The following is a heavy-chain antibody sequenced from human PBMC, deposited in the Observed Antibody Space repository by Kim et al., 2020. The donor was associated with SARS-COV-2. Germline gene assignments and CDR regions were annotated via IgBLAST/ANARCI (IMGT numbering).Heavy chain of an antibody. CDR3: AREARGGRIVVNDAEPNWFDP. Sequence: ASVKVSCKASGYTFTSYYMHWVRQAPGQGLEWMGIINPSGGSTSYAQKFQGRVTMTRDTSTSTVYMELSSLRSEDTAVYYCAREARGGRIVVNDAEPNWFDPWGQGTLVTVSS. D-gene: IGHD2-15*01. V-gene: IGHV1-46*01. CDR1: GYTFTSYY. CDR2: INPSGGST. J-gene: IGHJ5*02.